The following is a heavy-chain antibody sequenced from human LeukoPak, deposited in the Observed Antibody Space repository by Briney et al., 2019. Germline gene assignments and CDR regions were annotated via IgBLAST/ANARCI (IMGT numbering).Heavy chain of an antibody. Sequence: PGGSLRLSCAASGFTFSSFAMSWVRQAPGKGLEWVSSISAGGGSTYYADFVKGRFTISRGNSQNTLYLQMNSLRAEDTAVHYYAKQFGSGAPYYYYMDVWGKGTTVIVSS. CDR2: ISAGGGST. J-gene: IGHJ6*03. CDR1: GFTFSSFA. V-gene: IGHV3-23*01. D-gene: IGHD3-10*01. CDR3: AKQFGSGAPYYYYMDV.